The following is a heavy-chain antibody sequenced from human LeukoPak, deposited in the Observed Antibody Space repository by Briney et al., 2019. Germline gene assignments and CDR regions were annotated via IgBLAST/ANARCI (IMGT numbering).Heavy chain of an antibody. D-gene: IGHD5-12*01. J-gene: IGHJ4*02. CDR1: GFTFSSYA. V-gene: IGHV3-30*04. CDR2: ISYDGSNK. Sequence: PGRSLRPSCAASGFTFSSYAMHWVRQAPGKGLEWVAVISYDGSNKYYADSVKGRFTISRDNSKNTLYLQMNSLRAEDTAVYYCAREDNFVATIKGYFDYWGQGTLVTVSS. CDR3: AREDNFVATIKGYFDY.